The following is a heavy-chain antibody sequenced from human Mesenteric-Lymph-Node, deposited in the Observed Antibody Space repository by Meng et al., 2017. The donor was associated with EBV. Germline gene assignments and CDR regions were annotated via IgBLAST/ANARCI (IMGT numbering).Heavy chain of an antibody. V-gene: IGHV4-34*01. Sequence: QGQPQQLGAGLLELSDARSLPCEAYGGSFRGYPWSWIPQPPGKGLEYIGEISQSGDTTYNPSLKSRVTISVDRSRNQFSLKMASVTAADTAVYYCARGAIFGIVITYFDYWSQGTLVTVSS. D-gene: IGHD3-3*02. J-gene: IGHJ4*02. CDR2: ISQSGDT. CDR1: GGSFRGYP. CDR3: ARGAIFGIVITYFDY.